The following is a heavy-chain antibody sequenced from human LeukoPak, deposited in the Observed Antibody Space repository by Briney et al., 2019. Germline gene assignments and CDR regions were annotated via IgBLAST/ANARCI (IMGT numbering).Heavy chain of an antibody. CDR3: AREGWYFGESMIGDWFDP. V-gene: IGHV4-38-2*02. J-gene: IGHJ5*02. CDR2: IYYRGST. CDR1: GFTFSDSY. Sequence: LRLSCAASGFTFSDSYMTWIRQAPGKGLEWIGSIYYRGSTYYNPSLKSRVTISVDTSKNQFSLKLSSVTAADTAVYYCAREGWYFGESMIGDWFDPWGQGTLVTVSS. D-gene: IGHD3-10*01.